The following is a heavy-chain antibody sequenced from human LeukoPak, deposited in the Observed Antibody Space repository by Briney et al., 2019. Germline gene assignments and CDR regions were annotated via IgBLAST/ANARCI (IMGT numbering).Heavy chain of an antibody. CDR2: IKEDGGEK. D-gene: IGHD2-15*01. V-gene: IGHV3-7*01. Sequence: GGSLRLSCATSGFTFSNYWMTWVRQAPGKGLEWVAHIKEDGGEKHYVDPVKGRFTISRDNAKNSLYLQMNSLRAEDTAMYYCVRDRGYCSGGTCYALWDYWGQGTLVTVSS. CDR3: VRDRGYCSGGTCYALWDY. CDR1: GFTFSNYW. J-gene: IGHJ4*02.